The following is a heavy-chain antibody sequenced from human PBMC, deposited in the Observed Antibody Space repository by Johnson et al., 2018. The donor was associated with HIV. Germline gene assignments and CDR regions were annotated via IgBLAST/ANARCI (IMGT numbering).Heavy chain of an antibody. Sequence: QLVESGGGLVQPGGSLRLSCAASGFIFSNYYMNCVRQAPGNGLELVGQVNPNGDSTYLIDSGKDRFNTSRDNAKNTLHLQMNSLRAEDTAMYYCAPYRAFGAAPTWAFDFWGQGTMVTVS. CDR1: GFIFSNYY. D-gene: IGHD3-3*01. J-gene: IGHJ3*01. CDR2: VNPNGDST. V-gene: IGHV3-25*04. CDR3: APYRAFGAAPTWAFDF.